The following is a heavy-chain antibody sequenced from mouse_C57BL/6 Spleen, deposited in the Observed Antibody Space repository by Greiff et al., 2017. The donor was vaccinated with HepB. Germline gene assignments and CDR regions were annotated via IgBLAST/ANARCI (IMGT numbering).Heavy chain of an antibody. CDR3: ARAGYSNHDAMDY. D-gene: IGHD2-5*01. V-gene: IGHV5-4*01. Sequence: EVQGVESGGGLVKPGGSLKLSCAASGFTFSSYAMSWVRQTPEKRLEWVATISDGGSYTYYPDNVKGRFTISRDNAKTNLYLQMSHLKSEDTAMYYCARAGYSNHDAMDYWGQGTSVTVSS. J-gene: IGHJ4*01. CDR1: GFTFSSYA. CDR2: ISDGGSYT.